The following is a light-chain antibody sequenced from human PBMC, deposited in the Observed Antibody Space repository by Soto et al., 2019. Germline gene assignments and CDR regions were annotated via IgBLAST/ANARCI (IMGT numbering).Light chain of an antibody. Sequence: EIVMTQSPATLSVSSGERAPLSCRASQSVSSNLAWYQQKPGQAPRLLIYGASTRATGIPARFSGSGSGTEFSLTISSLQSEDIAAYYCQQYNNWSRTFGQGTKVDIK. CDR1: QSVSSN. CDR2: GAS. J-gene: IGKJ1*01. CDR3: QQYNNWSRT. V-gene: IGKV3-15*01.